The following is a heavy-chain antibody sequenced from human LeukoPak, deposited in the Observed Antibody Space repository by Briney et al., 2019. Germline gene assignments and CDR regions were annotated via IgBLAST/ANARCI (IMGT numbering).Heavy chain of an antibody. CDR1: RVTFSDAW. J-gene: IGHJ4*02. D-gene: IGHD2-8*01. CDR2: IRSQSDGGTA. V-gene: IGHV3-15*01. CDR3: TTGYGTIDF. Sequence: GGSLRLSCAVSRVTFSDAWMGWVRQAPGKGLEHVGRIRSQSDGGTADYAALVKDRFTISRDDSKNMVYLYMNNLKIEDTAMYYCTTGYGTIDFWGQGTLVAVSS.